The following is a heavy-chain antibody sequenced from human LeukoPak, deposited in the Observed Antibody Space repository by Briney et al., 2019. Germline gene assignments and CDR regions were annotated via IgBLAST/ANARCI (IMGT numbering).Heavy chain of an antibody. V-gene: IGHV1-8*01. CDR2: MNSDSGNT. Sequence: VASVKVSCKASGYTFTTYDINWVRQATGQGLEWMGWMNSDSGNTGYAQNFQGRVTMTRSTSISTAYMELSGLRSEDTAVYYCTRGGHPGFGFDPWGQGTLVTVSS. CDR1: GYTFTTYD. D-gene: IGHD3-10*01. J-gene: IGHJ5*02. CDR3: TRGGHPGFGFDP.